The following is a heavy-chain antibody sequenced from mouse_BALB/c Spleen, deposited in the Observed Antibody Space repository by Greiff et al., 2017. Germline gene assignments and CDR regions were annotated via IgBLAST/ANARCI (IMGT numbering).Heavy chain of an antibody. CDR3: ARKGGNYVGFAY. J-gene: IGHJ3*01. CDR1: GYSITSDYA. D-gene: IGHD2-1*01. Sequence: EVQLQESGPGLVKPSQSLSLTCTVTGYSITSDYAWNWIRQFPGNKLEWMGYISYSGSTSYNPSLKSRISITRDTSKNQFFLQLNSVTTEDTATYYCARKGGNYVGFAYWGQGTLVTVSA. V-gene: IGHV3-2*02. CDR2: ISYSGST.